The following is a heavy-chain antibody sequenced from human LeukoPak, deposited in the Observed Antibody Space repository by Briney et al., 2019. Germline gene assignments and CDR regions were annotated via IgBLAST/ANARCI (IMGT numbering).Heavy chain of an antibody. D-gene: IGHD3-22*01. CDR3: AKDYEVDYDSSGLDY. Sequence: GSLRLSCAASGFTFSSYSMNWVRQAPGKGLEWVSYISSSSSTIYYADSVKGRFTISRDNAKNSLYLQMNSLRAEDTALYYYAKDYEVDYDSSGLDYWGQGTLVTVSS. CDR2: ISSSSSTI. CDR1: GFTFSSYS. J-gene: IGHJ4*02. V-gene: IGHV3-48*04.